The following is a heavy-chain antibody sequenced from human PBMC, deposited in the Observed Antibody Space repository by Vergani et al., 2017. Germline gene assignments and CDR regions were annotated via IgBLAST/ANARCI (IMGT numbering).Heavy chain of an antibody. CDR1: GGTFSSYA. J-gene: IGHJ6*02. CDR3: ARGMXRGVIRIMDYGMDV. D-gene: IGHD3-10*01. Sequence: QVQLVQSGAEVKKPGSSVKVSCKASGGTFSSYAISWVRQAPGQGLEWMGGIIPIFGTANYAQKFQGRVTITADESTSTAYMELSRLRSEDTAVYYCARGMXRGVIRIMDYGMDVRGQGTTVTVSS. CDR2: IIPIFGTA. V-gene: IGHV1-69*12.